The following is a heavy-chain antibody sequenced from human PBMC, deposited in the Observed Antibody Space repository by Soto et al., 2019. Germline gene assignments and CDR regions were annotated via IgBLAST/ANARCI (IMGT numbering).Heavy chain of an antibody. CDR3: ARVNYGDYAMKPVDY. D-gene: IGHD4-17*01. Sequence: GGSLRLSCGGSGFTFSNYGMSWVRQAPGKGLEWVSTISSGGGSTYYADSVKGRFTISRDNSKNTLYLQMNSLRAEDTAVYYCARVNYGDYAMKPVDYWGQGTLVTVSS. CDR1: GFTFSNYG. J-gene: IGHJ4*02. V-gene: IGHV3-23*01. CDR2: ISSGGGST.